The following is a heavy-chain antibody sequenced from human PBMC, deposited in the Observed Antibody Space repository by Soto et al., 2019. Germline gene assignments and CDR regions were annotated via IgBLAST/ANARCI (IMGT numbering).Heavy chain of an antibody. Sequence: RASVKVSCKASGYTFTSYDMHWVRQAPGQGLEWMGIINPSGGSTSYAQKFQGRVTMTRDTSTSAVYMELRSLRSEDTAVYYCARDFKLEWLLNPYYYCMDFWGQGTTVTVSS. D-gene: IGHD3-3*01. V-gene: IGHV1-46*01. CDR3: ARDFKLEWLLNPYYYCMDF. CDR1: GYTFTSYD. CDR2: INPSGGST. J-gene: IGHJ6*02.